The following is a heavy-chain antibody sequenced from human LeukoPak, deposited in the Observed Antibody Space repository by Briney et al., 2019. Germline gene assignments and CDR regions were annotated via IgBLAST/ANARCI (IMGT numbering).Heavy chain of an antibody. D-gene: IGHD2-2*01. V-gene: IGHV4-39*07. Sequence: SETLSLTCTVSGGSISSSRYYWGWIRQPPGKGLEWIGSIHYSGSTYYNPSLKSRVTVSVDTSENQFSLKLSSVAAADTAVYFCVRTRFSDHIVPAAERADDACDMWGQGTMVTVSS. CDR3: VRTRFSDHIVPAAERADDACDM. CDR2: IHYSGST. CDR1: GGSISSSRYY. J-gene: IGHJ3*02.